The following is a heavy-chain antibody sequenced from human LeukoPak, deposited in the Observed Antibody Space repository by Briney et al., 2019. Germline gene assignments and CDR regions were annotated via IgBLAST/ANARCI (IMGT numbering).Heavy chain of an antibody. J-gene: IGHJ4*02. CDR2: ISGSGGST. CDR1: GFTFSSYS. D-gene: IGHD2-2*01. V-gene: IGHV3-23*01. Sequence: GGSLRLSCAASGFTFSSYSMSWVRQAPGKGLQWVSGISGSGGSTDYADSVKGRFTISRDNSKNTLYLQMNSLRVEDTAVYYCAKDPGYQVVYCFDYWGQGTLVTVS. CDR3: AKDPGYQVVYCFDY.